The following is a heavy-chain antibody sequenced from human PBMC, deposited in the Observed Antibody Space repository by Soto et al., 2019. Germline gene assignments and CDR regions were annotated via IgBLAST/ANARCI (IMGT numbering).Heavy chain of an antibody. CDR2: ISGSGGST. CDR1: GFTFSSYA. D-gene: IGHD3-3*01. Sequence: GGSLRLSCAASGFTFSSYAMSWVRQAPGKGLEWVSAISGSGGSTYYADSVKGRFTISRDNSKNTLYLQMNSLRAEDTAVYYCAKEGDYDFWSGYYGVDYWGQGTLVTVSS. V-gene: IGHV3-23*01. CDR3: AKEGDYDFWSGYYGVDY. J-gene: IGHJ4*02.